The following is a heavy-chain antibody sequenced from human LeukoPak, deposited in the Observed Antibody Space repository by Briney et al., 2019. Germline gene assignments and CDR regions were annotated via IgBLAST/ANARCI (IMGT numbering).Heavy chain of an antibody. CDR2: IYYSGST. V-gene: IGHV4-59*01. CDR3: ARDGSLNTAMVTGYYYYGMDV. Sequence: SETLSLTCTVSGGSISSYYWSWIRQPPGKGLEWIGYIYYSGSTNYNPSLKSRVTISVDTSKNQFSLKLSSVTAADTAVYYCARDGSLNTAMVTGYYYYGMDVWGQGTTVTVSS. D-gene: IGHD5-18*01. CDR1: GGSISSYY. J-gene: IGHJ6*02.